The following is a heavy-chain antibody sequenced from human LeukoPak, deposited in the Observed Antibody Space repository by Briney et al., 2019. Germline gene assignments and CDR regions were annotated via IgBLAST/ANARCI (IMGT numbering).Heavy chain of an antibody. Sequence: PSETLSLTCSVSGDSLSSGSHYWSWLRQLPGKGLESIGFISYSGYTSYSPSLKSRVSISVDTSKNQFSLKLTSVTAADTAVYYCSRGGNRFGGFYFDYWGRGTLVTVSS. CDR1: GDSLSSGSHY. D-gene: IGHD3-10*01. CDR3: SRGGNRFGGFYFDY. V-gene: IGHV4-31*03. J-gene: IGHJ4*02. CDR2: ISYSGYT.